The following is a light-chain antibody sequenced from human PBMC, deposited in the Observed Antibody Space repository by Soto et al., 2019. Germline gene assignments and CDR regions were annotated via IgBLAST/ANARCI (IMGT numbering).Light chain of an antibody. CDR1: TNDIGGYNY. CDR3: CSYTVSATLM. V-gene: IGLV2-14*01. J-gene: IGLJ3*02. Sequence: QSALTQPASVSGSPGQSITISCSGTTNDIGGYNYVSWYQHHPGKVPKVIIYEVRNRPSGVSNRFSGSKSGNTASLTISGLQAEDEADYYCCSYTVSATLMFGGGTKLTVL. CDR2: EVR.